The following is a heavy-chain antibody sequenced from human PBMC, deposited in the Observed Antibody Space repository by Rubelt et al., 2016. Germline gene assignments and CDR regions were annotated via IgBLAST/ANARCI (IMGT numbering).Heavy chain of an antibody. J-gene: IGHJ6*02. CDR3: ARGGDCSSTSCSYYYYGMDV. CDR2: ISAYNGNT. V-gene: IGHV1-18*01. D-gene: IGHD2-2*01. CDR1: GYTFSNYG. Sequence: QVQLVQSGAEVKKPGASVKVSCKASGYTFSNYGISWVRQAPGQGLQWMGWISAYNGNTKYAQNLQGRVTMTKDTSTSTAYMELRSRRSDDTAVYYGARGGDCSSTSCSYYYYGMDVWGQGTTVTVSS.